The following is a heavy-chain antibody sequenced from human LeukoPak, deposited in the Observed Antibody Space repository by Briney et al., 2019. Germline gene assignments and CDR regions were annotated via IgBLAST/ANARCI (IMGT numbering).Heavy chain of an antibody. Sequence: GGSLRLSCEASGFTFGSHAMYWVREAPWKGLEWVAGIFGSGGSPHYADPVKGRFTISRDNSRNTVYLQINSLRAEDTAVYYCGKTTVGYSSGQKPAWPVDYWGQGTLVTVSS. CDR3: GKTTVGYSSGQKPAWPVDY. CDR2: IFGSGGSP. D-gene: IGHD5-18*01. V-gene: IGHV3-23*01. CDR1: GFTFGSHA. J-gene: IGHJ4*02.